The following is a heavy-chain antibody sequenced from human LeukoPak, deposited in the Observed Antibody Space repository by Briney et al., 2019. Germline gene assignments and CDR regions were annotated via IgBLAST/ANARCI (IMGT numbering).Heavy chain of an antibody. V-gene: IGHV3-21*06. Sequence: PGGSQRLSCTASGLTFSTSGFNWIRQAPGKGLEWVASISPTGSDRYHADSIKGRFTISRYNANNFLYLQMNILRAEGTAVYYCATETNGRHYDYWGQGTLLTVSS. CDR3: ATETNGRHYDY. J-gene: IGHJ4*02. CDR1: GLTFSTSG. CDR2: ISPTGSDR. D-gene: IGHD1-14*01.